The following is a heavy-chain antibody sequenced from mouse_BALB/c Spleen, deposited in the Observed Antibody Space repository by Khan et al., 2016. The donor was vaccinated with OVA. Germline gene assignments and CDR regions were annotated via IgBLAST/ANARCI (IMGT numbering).Heavy chain of an antibody. CDR3: ARKNYYGYAMDY. J-gene: IGHJ4*01. V-gene: IGHV3-2*02. D-gene: IGHD1-1*01. CDR1: GYSITSGYA. CDR2: ISYSGST. Sequence: EVQLVDSGPGLVKPSQSLSLTCTVTGYSITSGYAWNWIRQFPGNKLEWMGYISYSGSTSYNPSLRSRISITRDTSKNQFFLQLNSVTTEDTATYYCARKNYYGYAMDYWGQGTSVTVSS.